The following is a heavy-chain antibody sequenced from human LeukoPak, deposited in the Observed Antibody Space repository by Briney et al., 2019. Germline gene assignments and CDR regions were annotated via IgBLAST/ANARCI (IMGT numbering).Heavy chain of an antibody. D-gene: IGHD4-11*01. CDR1: GFTFSSYS. V-gene: IGHV3-48*04. Sequence: GGSLRLSCAASGFTFSSYSMNWVRQAPGKGLEWVSYISSSSSTIYYADSVKGRFTISRDNAKNSLYLQMNSLRAEDTAVYYCARDPMTTVTPTFDFDSWGQGTLVTVSS. J-gene: IGHJ4*02. CDR3: ARDPMTTVTPTFDFDS. CDR2: ISSSSSTI.